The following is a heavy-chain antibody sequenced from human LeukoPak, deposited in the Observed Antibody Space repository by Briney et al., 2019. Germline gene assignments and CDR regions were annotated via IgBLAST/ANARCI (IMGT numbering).Heavy chain of an antibody. J-gene: IGHJ1*01. CDR2: ISSSSTYI. V-gene: IGHV3-11*03. D-gene: IGHD5-18*01. CDR3: TKGYSYGHF. Sequence: GGSLRLSCAASGFTFSDYYMSWIRQAPGQGLEWLSYISSSSTYINYADSVKGRFSISRDNAKNSVYLQMNSLRAEDTAVYYCTKGYSYGHFWGQGTLVTVSS. CDR1: GFTFSDYY.